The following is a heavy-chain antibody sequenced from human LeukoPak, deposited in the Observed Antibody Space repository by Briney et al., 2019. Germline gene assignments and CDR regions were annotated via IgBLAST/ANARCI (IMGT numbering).Heavy chain of an antibody. CDR1: LFSFCGYG. CDR2: ISYDGSNK. D-gene: IGHD6-13*01. Sequence: HRVGCLRLSCAASLFSFCGYGMPSVRQAPGKGRGWGSIISYDGSNKYYIDSVKGRFRISRDNSKNTLYLQMNSLRAEDTAVYYCAKDRGIAAAWGKWFYGMDVWGQGTTVSVS. CDR3: AKDRGIAAAWGKWFYGMDV. V-gene: IGHV3-30*18. J-gene: IGHJ6*02.